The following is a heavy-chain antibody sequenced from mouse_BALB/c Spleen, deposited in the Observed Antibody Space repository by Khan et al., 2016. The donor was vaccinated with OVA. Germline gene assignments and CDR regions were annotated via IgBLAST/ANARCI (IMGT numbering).Heavy chain of an antibody. CDR3: ARLAYYYNSEGFAY. J-gene: IGHJ3*01. CDR2: INSGGNYT. Sequence: EVQGVESGGDLVKTGGSLKLSCAASGFTFSTYGMSWVRQTPDKRLEWVATINSGGNYTYYIDNMKGRFTISRDNAKNILYLQMTSLRSEGTAMYYCARLAYYYNSEGFAYWGQGTLVTVSA. CDR1: GFTFSTYG. V-gene: IGHV5-6*01. D-gene: IGHD1-1*02.